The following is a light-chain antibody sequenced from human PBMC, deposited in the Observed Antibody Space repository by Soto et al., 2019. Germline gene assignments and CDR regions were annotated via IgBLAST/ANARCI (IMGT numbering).Light chain of an antibody. CDR1: QSVSSN. CDR3: QHYGSSPET. Sequence: ETVMTQSPATLSVSAGEGATLSCRASQSVSSNLVWYQHRPGQAPRLLIYDASNRATGIPARFSGSGSGTDFTLTISSLEPEDFAVYYCQHYGSSPETFGQGTKVDIK. CDR2: DAS. V-gene: IGKV3D-15*01. J-gene: IGKJ1*01.